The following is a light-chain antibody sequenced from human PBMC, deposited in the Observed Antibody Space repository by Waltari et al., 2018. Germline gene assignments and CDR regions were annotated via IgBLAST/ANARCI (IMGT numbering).Light chain of an antibody. CDR2: DVS. Sequence: QSALTQPASVSGSPGPSITISCPGPSSDVGGYNYVPWYQQHPGKAPKLMIYDVSKRPSGVSNRFSGSKSGNTASLTISGLQAEDEADYYCCSYAGSSTVVFGGGTKLTVL. CDR1: SSDVGGYNY. V-gene: IGLV2-23*02. J-gene: IGLJ2*01. CDR3: CSYAGSSTVV.